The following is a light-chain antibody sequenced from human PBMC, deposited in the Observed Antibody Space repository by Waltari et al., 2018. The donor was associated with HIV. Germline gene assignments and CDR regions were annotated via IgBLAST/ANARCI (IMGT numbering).Light chain of an antibody. CDR1: QSVSSDY. V-gene: IGKV3-20*01. CDR3: QQYGSSPRT. CDR2: GAS. J-gene: IGKJ2*01. Sequence: EILLTQSPGTLSLSTGERAPLSCRASQSVSSDYLAWYQLKPGQAPRLLVYGASSRAADIPDRFSGGGSGTDFTLTIRRLEPEDSAVYYCQQYGSSPRTFGQGTKLEIK.